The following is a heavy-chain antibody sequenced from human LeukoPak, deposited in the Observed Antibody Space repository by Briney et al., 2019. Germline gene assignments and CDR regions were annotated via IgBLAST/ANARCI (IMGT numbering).Heavy chain of an antibody. V-gene: IGHV4-39*01. J-gene: IGHJ1*01. CDR2: IYYSGST. Sequence: PSETLSLTCTVSGGSISSSSYYWGWIRQPPGKGLEWIGSIYYSGSTYYNPSLKSRVTISVDTSKNQFSLKLSSVTAADTAVYYCARGTYDSSGQFQHWGQGTLVTVSS. CDR1: GGSISSSSYY. CDR3: ARGTYDSSGQFQH. D-gene: IGHD3-22*01.